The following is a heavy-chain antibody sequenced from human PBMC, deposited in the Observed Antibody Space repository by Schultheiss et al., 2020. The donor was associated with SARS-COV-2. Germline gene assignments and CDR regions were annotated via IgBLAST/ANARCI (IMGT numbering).Heavy chain of an antibody. Sequence: GGSLRLSCAASGFTFSSYAMSWVRRAPGKGLEWVSGISWNSGSIGYADSVKGRFTISRDNPKSSLSLQMNNLRAEDTAVYYCAKGDTTMISPGLDVWGQGTTVTVSS. D-gene: IGHD5-18*01. CDR3: AKGDTTMISPGLDV. V-gene: IGHV3-9*01. CDR1: GFTFSSYA. J-gene: IGHJ6*02. CDR2: ISWNSGSI.